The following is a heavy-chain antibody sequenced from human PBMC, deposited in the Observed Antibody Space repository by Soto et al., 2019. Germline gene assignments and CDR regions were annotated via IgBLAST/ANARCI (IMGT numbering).Heavy chain of an antibody. CDR2: IYSTGSI. J-gene: IGHJ4*02. D-gene: IGHD3-10*01. CDR1: GGSITNYY. CDR3: AREASGLDF. Sequence: QVQLQESGPRLVKSSETLSLTCTVSGGSITNYYWSWIRQPAGEGLEWLGRIYSTGSINLNPSLKRRVSMSVDTSKNQFSLTLRSMTAADTAVYYCAREASGLDFWGQGTLVTVSS. V-gene: IGHV4-4*07.